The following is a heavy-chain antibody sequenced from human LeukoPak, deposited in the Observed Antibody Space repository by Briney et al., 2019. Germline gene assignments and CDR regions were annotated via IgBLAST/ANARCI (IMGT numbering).Heavy chain of an antibody. D-gene: IGHD6-19*01. V-gene: IGHV1-18*01. CDR1: GYTFTSYG. J-gene: IGHJ6*03. Sequence: ASVKVSCKASGYTFTSYGISWVRQAPGQGLEWMGWISTYNVHTNYTQKFQGRLTLTTDPSTSTAYMELRNLRPDDTAVYYCARVQEDGVAVAEEMRYYYYYMDVWGKGTTVTISS. CDR2: ISTYNVHT. CDR3: ARVQEDGVAVAEEMRYYYYYMDV.